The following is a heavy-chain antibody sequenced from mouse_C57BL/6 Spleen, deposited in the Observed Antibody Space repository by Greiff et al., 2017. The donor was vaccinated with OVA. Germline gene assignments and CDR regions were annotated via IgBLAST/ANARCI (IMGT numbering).Heavy chain of an antibody. CDR1: GYSITSGYY. CDR2: ISYDGSN. Sequence: EVKLMESGPGLVKPSQSLSLTCSVTGYSITSGYYWNWIRQFPGNKLEWMGYISYDGSNNYNPSLKNRISITRDTSKNQFFLKLNSVTTEDTATYYCARGGGIMVTTRYYFDYWGQGTTLTVSS. CDR3: ARGGGIMVTTRYYFDY. V-gene: IGHV3-6*01. J-gene: IGHJ2*01. D-gene: IGHD2-2*01.